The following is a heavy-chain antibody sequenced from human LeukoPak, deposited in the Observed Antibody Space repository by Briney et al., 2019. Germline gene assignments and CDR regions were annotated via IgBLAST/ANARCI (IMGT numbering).Heavy chain of an antibody. J-gene: IGHJ4*02. D-gene: IGHD5-18*01. Sequence: GGSLRLSCAASGFTVSSNYMSWVRQAPGKGLEWVSVIYSGGSTYYADSVKGRFTISRDNSKNTLYLQMNSLRAEDTAVYYCARATWIQLDFDYWGQGTLVTVSS. V-gene: IGHV3-66*01. CDR1: GFTVSSNY. CDR2: IYSGGST. CDR3: ARATWIQLDFDY.